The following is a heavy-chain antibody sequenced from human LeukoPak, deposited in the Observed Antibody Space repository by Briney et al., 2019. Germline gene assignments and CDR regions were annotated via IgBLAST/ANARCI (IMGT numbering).Heavy chain of an antibody. CDR3: AKTYYDILTRPNWFDP. CDR1: GFTFSSYA. D-gene: IGHD3-9*01. V-gene: IGHV3-23*01. J-gene: IGHJ5*02. Sequence: GGSLRLSCAVSGFTFSSYAMSWVRQAPGKGLEWVSAISGSGGSTYYADSVKCRFTISRDNSKNPLYLQMNSLRAEDTAVYYCAKTYYDILTRPNWFDPWGQGTLVTVSS. CDR2: ISGSGGST.